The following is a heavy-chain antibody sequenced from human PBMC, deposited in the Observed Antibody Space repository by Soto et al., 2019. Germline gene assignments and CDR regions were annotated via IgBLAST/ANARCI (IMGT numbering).Heavy chain of an antibody. CDR2: IKHDGSET. D-gene: IGHD2-15*01. Sequence: GESLKISCAASGFTFSSNWMNWVRQSPGKGLEWVASIKHDGSETYYVDSVRGRFTISRDNAKNSLLPQMNSLSVEDTAVYYCARDLGYCSGGTCYAVLDYWGQGALVTVSS. V-gene: IGHV3-7*03. J-gene: IGHJ4*02. CDR1: GFTFSSNW. CDR3: ARDLGYCSGGTCYAVLDY.